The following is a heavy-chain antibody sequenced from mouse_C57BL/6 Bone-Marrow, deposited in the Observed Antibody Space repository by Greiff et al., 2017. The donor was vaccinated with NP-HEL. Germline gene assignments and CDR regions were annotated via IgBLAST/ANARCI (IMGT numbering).Heavy chain of an antibody. CDR2: ISDGGSYT. Sequence: DVKLVESGGGLVKPGGSLKLSCAASGFTFSSYAMSWVRQTPEKRLEWVATISDGGSYTYYPDNVKGRFTISRDNAKNNLYLQMSHLKSEDTAMYYCAREGTAQVSFAYWGQGTLVTVSA. J-gene: IGHJ3*01. V-gene: IGHV5-4*01. CDR3: AREGTAQVSFAY. D-gene: IGHD3-2*02. CDR1: GFTFSSYA.